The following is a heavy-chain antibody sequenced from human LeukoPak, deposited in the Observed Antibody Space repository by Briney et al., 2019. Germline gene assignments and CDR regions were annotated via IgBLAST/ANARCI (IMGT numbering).Heavy chain of an antibody. Sequence: GASVKVSCKASGGTFSSYAISWVRQAPGQGLEWMGGIIPIFGTANYAQKFQGRVTITADESTSTAYMELSSLRSEDTAVYYCARVQYRSSPGVAAARNYFDYWGQGTLVIVSS. CDR3: ARVQYRSSPGVAAARNYFDY. J-gene: IGHJ4*02. D-gene: IGHD6-13*01. CDR2: IIPIFGTA. CDR1: GGTFSSYA. V-gene: IGHV1-69*13.